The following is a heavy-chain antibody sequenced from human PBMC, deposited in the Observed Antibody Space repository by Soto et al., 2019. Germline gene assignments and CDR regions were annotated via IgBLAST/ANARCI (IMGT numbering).Heavy chain of an antibody. CDR2: INHSGST. D-gene: IGHD2-15*01. V-gene: IGHV4-34*01. CDR3: ARALMVVAYYFDY. J-gene: IGHJ4*02. Sequence: SETLSLTCAVYGGSFSGYYWSWIRQPPGKGLEWIGEINHSGSTNYNPSLKSRVTISVDTSKNQFSLKLSSVTAADTAVYYCARALMVVAYYFDYWGQGTLVTVAS. CDR1: GGSFSGYY.